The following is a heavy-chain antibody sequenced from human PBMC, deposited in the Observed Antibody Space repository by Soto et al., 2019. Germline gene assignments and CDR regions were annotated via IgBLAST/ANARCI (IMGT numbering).Heavy chain of an antibody. CDR1: GGSITTGGYY. J-gene: IGHJ4*02. V-gene: IGHV4-31*03. CDR2: IYDSGTT. Sequence: QVQLQESGPGLVQPSQTLSLTCTVSGGSITTGGYYWSWIRQHPGKGLESIGYIYDSGTTDYNPSLKSRLTISLDTSKNQFSLAMRSVTAADTAVYYCARSVHSGDYIDYWGQGTLVTVSS. D-gene: IGHD4-17*01. CDR3: ARSVHSGDYIDY.